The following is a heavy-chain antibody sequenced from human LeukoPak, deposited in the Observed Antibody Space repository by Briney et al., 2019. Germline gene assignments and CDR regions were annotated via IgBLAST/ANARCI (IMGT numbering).Heavy chain of an antibody. CDR2: ISSSSSTI. CDR1: GFTFSSYS. V-gene: IGHV3-48*04. J-gene: IGHJ4*02. D-gene: IGHD3-22*01. CDR3: ARAPKGYYDSSGYSY. Sequence: GGSLRLSCAASGFTFSSYSMNWVRQAPGKGLEWVSYISSSSSTIYYADSVKGRFTISRDNAKNSLYLQMNSLGAEDTAVYYCARAPKGYYDSSGYSYWGQGTLVTVSS.